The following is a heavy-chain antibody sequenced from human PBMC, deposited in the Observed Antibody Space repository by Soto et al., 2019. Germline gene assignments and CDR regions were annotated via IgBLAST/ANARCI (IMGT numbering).Heavy chain of an antibody. CDR3: ARGRVVRGVTTSVPHDF. CDR1: GYTFTTYA. Sequence: QVQLVQSGAEVKKPGASVKVSCETSGYTFTTYAMHWVRQAPGQRLEWMGWINAGGGDTKYSQRFQGRVTISRDTAASTVYMELSSLTPEDTAVYYCARGRVVRGVTTSVPHDFWRQGTLVTVSS. CDR2: INAGGGDT. D-gene: IGHD3-10*01. J-gene: IGHJ4*02. V-gene: IGHV1-3*01.